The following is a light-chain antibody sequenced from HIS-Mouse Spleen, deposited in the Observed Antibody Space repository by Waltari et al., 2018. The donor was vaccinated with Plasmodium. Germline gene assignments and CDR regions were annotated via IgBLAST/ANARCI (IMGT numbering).Light chain of an antibody. CDR3: YSTDSSGNHRV. CDR2: EDS. Sequence: SYELTQPPSVSVSPGQTARITCPGDALPKKYAYWYQQKSGQAPVLVIYEDSKRRSGIPESFSGTSSGTMATLTISGDQVEDEADYYCYSTDSSGNHRVFGGGTKLTVL. CDR1: ALPKKY. J-gene: IGLJ3*02. V-gene: IGLV3-10*01.